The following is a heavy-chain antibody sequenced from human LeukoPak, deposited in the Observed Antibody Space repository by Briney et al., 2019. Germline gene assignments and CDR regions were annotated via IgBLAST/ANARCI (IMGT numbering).Heavy chain of an antibody. V-gene: IGHV3-33*08. CDR3: ARVRSGYDSETYFDY. J-gene: IGHJ4*02. D-gene: IGHD5-12*01. Sequence: GGSLRLSCAASRFTFSTYGMSWVRQAPGKGLEWVAVIWYDGSNKYYADSVKGRFTISRDNSKNTLYLQMNSLRAEDTAVYYCARVRSGYDSETYFDYWGQGTLVTVSS. CDR1: RFTFSTYG. CDR2: IWYDGSNK.